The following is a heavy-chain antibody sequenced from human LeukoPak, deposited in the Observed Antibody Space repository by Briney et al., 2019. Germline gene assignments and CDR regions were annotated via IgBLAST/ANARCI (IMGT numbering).Heavy chain of an antibody. Sequence: GRSLRLSCAASGFTFTSYGMHWVRQAPGKGLEWVALISDDGKKKVYADPVKGRFTISRDNSKKTLYLQMNGLRPEDTAVYYCAKILRESMDWLDLWGQGTRVTVSS. V-gene: IGHV3-30*18. J-gene: IGHJ5*02. CDR1: GFTFTSYG. D-gene: IGHD6-6*01. CDR2: ISDDGKKK. CDR3: AKILRESMDWLDL.